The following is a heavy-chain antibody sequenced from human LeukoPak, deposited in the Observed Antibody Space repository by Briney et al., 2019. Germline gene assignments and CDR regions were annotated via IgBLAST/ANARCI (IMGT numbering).Heavy chain of an antibody. V-gene: IGHV3-15*01. Sequence: GGSLRLSCVGSGFIFSNAWMSWVRQAPGKGLEWVGRLKSKAVGGATDYAASVKGRFTVSRDDSKNTLYLQMNSLRAEDTAVYYCAKDIAQGYTFGSIEQDYWGQGTLVTVSS. CDR1: GFIFSNAW. J-gene: IGHJ4*02. CDR3: AKDIAQGYTFGSIEQDY. D-gene: IGHD5-18*01. CDR2: LKSKAVGGAT.